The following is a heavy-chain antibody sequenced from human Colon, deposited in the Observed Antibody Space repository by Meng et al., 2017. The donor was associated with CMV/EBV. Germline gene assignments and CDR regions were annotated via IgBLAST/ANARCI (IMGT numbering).Heavy chain of an antibody. V-gene: IGHV4-39*06. D-gene: IGHD6-13*01. CDR1: GGSISSSSSY. CDR3: ARAAAAGEYYFDY. J-gene: IGHJ4*02. CDR2: IYYSGST. Sequence: RRQLQESGPGLGKPSQALSLPCTVSGGSISSSSSYWGWIRQPPGKGLEWIGSIYYSGSTYYNPSLKSRVTISVDTSKNQFSLKLSSVTAADTAVYYCARAAAAGEYYFDYWGQGTLVTVSS.